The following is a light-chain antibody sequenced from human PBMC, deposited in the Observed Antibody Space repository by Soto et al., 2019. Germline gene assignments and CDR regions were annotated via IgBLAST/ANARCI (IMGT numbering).Light chain of an antibody. J-gene: IGLJ2*01. CDR1: SSDVGDFNY. CDR2: DVT. CDR3: RSYSSSSTHVV. V-gene: IGLV2-14*03. Sequence: QSVLPQPASVSGSPGRSVTISCTGSSSDVGDFNYVSWYQHLPGRAPKLIIYDVTNRPSGISYRFSASKSGRTASLTISGLQAEDEADYYCRSYSSSSTHVVFGGGTKPTVL.